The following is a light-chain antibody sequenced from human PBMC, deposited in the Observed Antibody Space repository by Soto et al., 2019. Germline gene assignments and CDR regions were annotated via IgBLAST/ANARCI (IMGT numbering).Light chain of an antibody. J-gene: IGKJ5*01. CDR2: VAS. CDR1: QNIRSN. V-gene: IGKV3-11*01. Sequence: EIVMTQSPATLSVSPGESATLSCRASQNIRSNLAWYQQKPGQXPRLLISVASNRATGIPAMFSGSGSEPDFTLTIRSLEYEDVAVYYCQQRGTFGQGTRLEIK. CDR3: QQRGT.